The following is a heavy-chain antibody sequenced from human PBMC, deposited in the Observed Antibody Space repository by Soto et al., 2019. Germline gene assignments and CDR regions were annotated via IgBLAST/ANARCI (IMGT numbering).Heavy chain of an antibody. CDR2: VYWDDDK. Sequence: QITLRESGPALVQPTQTLTLTCTFSGVSLNSRGVGVGWVRQPPGKALEWLAIVYWDDDKRYRPSLRSRLSIRKDTPKNQVVLTLTNTDPVDTATYYCVHRGPVDETGMGFDFWGQGSLVTVSS. J-gene: IGHJ4*02. V-gene: IGHV2-5*02. D-gene: IGHD3-9*01. CDR3: VHRGPVDETGMGFDF. CDR1: GVSLNSRGVG.